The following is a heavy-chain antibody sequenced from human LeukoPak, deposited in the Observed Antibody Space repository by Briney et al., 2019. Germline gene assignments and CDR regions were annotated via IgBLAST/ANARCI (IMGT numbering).Heavy chain of an antibody. CDR3: TRDQMNY. CDR1: EFTVSRNY. D-gene: IGHD5-24*01. Sequence: GGSLRLSRTASEFTVSRNYMLWVRQAPRKGLEWVSLIFSNGDTHYADSVKGRFTISRDTSKNTVSLQMNSLRVEDTAMYYCTRDQMNYWGQGTLVTVSS. V-gene: IGHV3-53*01. J-gene: IGHJ4*02. CDR2: IFSNGDT.